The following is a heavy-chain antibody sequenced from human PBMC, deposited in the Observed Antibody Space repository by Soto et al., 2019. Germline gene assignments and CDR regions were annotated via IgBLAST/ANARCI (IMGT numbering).Heavy chain of an antibody. V-gene: IGHV6-1*01. CDR1: GDSVSSNSAA. Sequence: SQTLSLTCAISGDSVSSNSAAWNWIRQSPSRGLEWLGRTYYRSKWYNDYAVSVKSRMTINPDTSKNQFSLQLNSVTPEDTAVYYCARWNYYDSSGYRHDGNFDYWGQGTLVTVSS. D-gene: IGHD3-22*01. J-gene: IGHJ4*02. CDR3: ARWNYYDSSGYRHDGNFDY. CDR2: TYYRSKWYN.